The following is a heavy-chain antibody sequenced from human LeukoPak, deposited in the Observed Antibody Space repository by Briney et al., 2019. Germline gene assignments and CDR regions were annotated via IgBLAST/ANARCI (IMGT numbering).Heavy chain of an antibody. CDR3: ARDRGAVTDVFDY. CDR1: GFTFSDYY. V-gene: IGHV3-11*04. CDR2: IRSSGTTI. D-gene: IGHD6-19*01. J-gene: IGHJ4*02. Sequence: GGSLRLSCVASGFTFSDYYMSWIRQAPGKGLEWVSYIRSSGTTIHYADSVKGRFTISRDNAKNSLYLQMNSLRAEDTAVSYCARDRGAVTDVFDYWGQGTLVSVSS.